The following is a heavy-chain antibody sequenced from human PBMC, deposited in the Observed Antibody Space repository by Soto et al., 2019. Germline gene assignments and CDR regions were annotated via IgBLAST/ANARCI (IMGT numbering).Heavy chain of an antibody. CDR3: ARDQDGDYEGTFDY. CDR1: GFTFSSYS. Sequence: GGSLRLSCAASGFTFSSYSMNWVRQAPGKGLEWVSSISSSSSYIYYADSVKGRFTISRDNAKNSLYLQMNSLRAEDTAVYYCARDQDGDYEGTFDYWGQGTLVTVSS. J-gene: IGHJ4*02. CDR2: ISSSSSYI. V-gene: IGHV3-21*01. D-gene: IGHD4-17*01.